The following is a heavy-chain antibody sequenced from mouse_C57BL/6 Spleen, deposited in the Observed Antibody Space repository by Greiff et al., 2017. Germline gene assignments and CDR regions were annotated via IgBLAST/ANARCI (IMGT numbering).Heavy chain of an antibody. CDR3: ARRINYYGSSPLYAMDY. Sequence: EVKLMESGGGLVKPGGSLKLSCAASGFTFSDYGMHWVRQAPEKGLEWVAYISSGSSTIYYADTVKGRFTISRDNAKNTLFLQMTSLRSEDTAMYYCARRINYYGSSPLYAMDYWGQGTSVTVSS. CDR1: GFTFSDYG. CDR2: ISSGSSTI. V-gene: IGHV5-17*01. J-gene: IGHJ4*01. D-gene: IGHD1-1*01.